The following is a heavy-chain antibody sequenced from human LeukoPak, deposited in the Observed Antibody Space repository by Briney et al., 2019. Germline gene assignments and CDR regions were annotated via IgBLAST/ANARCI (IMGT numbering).Heavy chain of an antibody. CDR1: GFTFSSYA. V-gene: IGHV3-23*01. Sequence: GGSLRLSCAASGFTFSSYAMSWVRQAPGKGLEWVSAISGSGGSTYYADSVKGRFTISRDNSKNTLYLEMKSLTAQDTAVYYCEKDLPNPLPHGVDYWGQGTLVTVYS. CDR2: ISGSGGST. CDR3: EKDLPNPLPHGVDY. D-gene: IGHD1-14*01. J-gene: IGHJ4*02.